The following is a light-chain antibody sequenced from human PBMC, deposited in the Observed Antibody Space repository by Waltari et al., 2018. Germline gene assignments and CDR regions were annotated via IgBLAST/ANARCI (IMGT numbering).Light chain of an antibody. J-gene: IGLJ3*02. CDR2: DVS. Sequence: QSALTQPRSVSGSPGQSVTISCTGNRRDVGGYNYVSWYQQPPGKAPKLMIYDVSNRPSGVPDRFSGSKSGNTASLTISGLQAQDEADYYCCSYAGSAWVFGGGTKLTVL. V-gene: IGLV2-11*01. CDR3: CSYAGSAWV. CDR1: RRDVGGYNY.